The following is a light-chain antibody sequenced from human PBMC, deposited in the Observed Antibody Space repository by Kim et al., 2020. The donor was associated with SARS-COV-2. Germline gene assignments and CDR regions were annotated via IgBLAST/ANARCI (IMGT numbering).Light chain of an antibody. V-gene: IGKV2-28*01. CDR3: MQTLQTPYT. Sequence: ETASISCTSSQSLLHSNGFHYLDWYLQKSGQSPQLLFYFASSRASGVPDRFSGSGSGTDFTLKISRVEAEDVGVYYCMQTLQTPYTFGQGTKLEIK. CDR1: QSLLHSNGFHY. CDR2: FAS. J-gene: IGKJ2*01.